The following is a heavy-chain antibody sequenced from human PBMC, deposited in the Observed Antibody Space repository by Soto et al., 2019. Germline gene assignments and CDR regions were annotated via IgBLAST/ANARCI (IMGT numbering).Heavy chain of an antibody. V-gene: IGHV1-69*01. CDR2: IIPIFGTA. CDR3: ARDPPGDCYNRYGKFDY. J-gene: IGHJ4*02. CDR1: GGTFSSYA. D-gene: IGHD2-21*01. Sequence: QVQLVQSGAEVKKPGSSVKVSCKASGGTFSSYAISWVRQAPGQGLEWMGGIIPIFGTANYAQKFQGRVTITADESTSTAYMELSSLRSEDTAVYYCARDPPGDCYNRYGKFDYWGQGTLVTVSS.